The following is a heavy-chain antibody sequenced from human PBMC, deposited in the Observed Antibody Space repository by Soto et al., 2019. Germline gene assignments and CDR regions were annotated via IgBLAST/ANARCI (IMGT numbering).Heavy chain of an antibody. CDR1: GGSISSSNW. V-gene: IGHV4-4*02. J-gene: IGHJ5*02. D-gene: IGHD6-19*01. CDR3: ARVAARSGRYGVDP. CDR2: IYHSGST. Sequence: SETLSLTCAVSGGSISSSNWWRWVRQPPGKGLEWIGEIYHSGSTNYNPSLKSRVTISVDKSKNQFSLKLSSVTAADTAVYYCARVAARSGRYGVDPWGQGTLVTVSS.